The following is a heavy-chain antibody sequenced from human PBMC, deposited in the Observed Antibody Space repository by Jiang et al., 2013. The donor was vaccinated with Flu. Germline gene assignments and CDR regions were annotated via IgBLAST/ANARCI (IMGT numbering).Heavy chain of an antibody. CDR1: GGSISSGAYY. D-gene: IGHD4-17*01. J-gene: IGHJ5*02. CDR2: IHNSGTT. V-gene: IGHV4-31*03. Sequence: GSGLVKPSQTPSLTCTVSGGSISSGAYYWTWIRQHPGKGLEWIGNIHNSGTTNYNPSLKSRITISLDTSKNHFSLRLSSVTAADTAVYYCAIRIPGDYGNWFDPWGQGTLVTVSS. CDR3: AIRIPGDYGNWFDP.